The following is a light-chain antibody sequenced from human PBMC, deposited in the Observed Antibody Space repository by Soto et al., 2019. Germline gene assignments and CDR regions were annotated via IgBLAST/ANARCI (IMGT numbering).Light chain of an antibody. CDR2: WAS. Sequence: DIVMTQSPDSLAVSLGERGTINCKCSRSVLYKSNNKNHLAWYQQKPGQPPQLIIYWASTRESGVPERFSGSGSGTDFTLTISSLEAEDVAFYWCQQYFDVPFTFGGGTKVDIK. CDR1: RSVLYKSNNKNH. V-gene: IGKV4-1*01. CDR3: QQYFDVPFT. J-gene: IGKJ4*01.